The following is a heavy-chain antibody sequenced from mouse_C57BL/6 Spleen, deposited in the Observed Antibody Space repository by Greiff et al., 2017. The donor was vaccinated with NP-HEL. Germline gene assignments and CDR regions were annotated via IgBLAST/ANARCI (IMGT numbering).Heavy chain of an antibody. V-gene: IGHV7-3*01. Sequence: EVQRVESGGGLVQPGGSLSLSCAASGFTFTDYYMSWVRQPPGKALEWLGFIRNKATGYTTEYSASVKGRFTISRDNSQSILYLQMNALRAEYSATYYCARVAYYGAMDYWGQGTSGTVSS. D-gene: IGHD2-10*01. CDR1: GFTFTDYY. CDR2: IRNKATGYTT. J-gene: IGHJ4*01. CDR3: ARVAYYGAMDY.